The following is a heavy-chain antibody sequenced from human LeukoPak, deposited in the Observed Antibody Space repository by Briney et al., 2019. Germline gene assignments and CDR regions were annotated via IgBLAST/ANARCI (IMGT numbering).Heavy chain of an antibody. CDR2: ISISSNYI. CDR3: AKGTSYNWNDGWFDP. CDR1: GFTFSRYS. J-gene: IGHJ5*02. Sequence: GGSLRLSCAASGFTFSRYSMNWVRQAPGKGLEWVSSISISSNYIYYTDSVKGRFTISRDNSKNTLYLQMNSLRAEDTAVYYCAKGTSYNWNDGWFDPWGNGILVTVSS. D-gene: IGHD1-20*01. V-gene: IGHV3-21*01.